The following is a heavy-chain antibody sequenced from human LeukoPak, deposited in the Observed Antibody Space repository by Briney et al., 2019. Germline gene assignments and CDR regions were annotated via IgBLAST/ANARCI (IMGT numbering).Heavy chain of an antibody. J-gene: IGHJ4*02. V-gene: IGHV4-59*12. CDR1: GGSLSSYY. CDR3: ARGGSGSYWVY. CDR2: IYYSGST. D-gene: IGHD3-10*01. Sequence: PSETLSLTCTVSGGSLSSYYWSWIRQPPGKGLEWIGYIYYSGSTNYNPSLKSRVTISVDTSKNQFSLKLSSVTAADTAVYYCARGGSGSYWVYWGQGTLVTVSS.